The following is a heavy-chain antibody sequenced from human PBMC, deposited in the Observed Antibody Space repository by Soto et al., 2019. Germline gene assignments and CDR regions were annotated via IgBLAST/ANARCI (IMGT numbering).Heavy chain of an antibody. CDR2: IDPSDSYT. D-gene: IGHD6-13*01. V-gene: IGHV5-10-1*03. Sequence: EVQLVQSGAEVKKPGESLRISCKGSGYSFTSYWISWVRQMPGKGLEWMGRIDPSDSYTNYSPSFQGHVTISADKSISTAYLQWSSLKASDTAMYYCASGIAAATTSGYWGQGTLVTVSS. CDR3: ASGIAAATTSGY. CDR1: GYSFTSYW. J-gene: IGHJ4*02.